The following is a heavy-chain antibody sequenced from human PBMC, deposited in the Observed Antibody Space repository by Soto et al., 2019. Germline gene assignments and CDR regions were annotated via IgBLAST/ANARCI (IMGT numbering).Heavy chain of an antibody. CDR2: IYYSGST. CDR1: GGSISSGGYY. D-gene: IGHD2-8*01. CDR3: ARTNPFGNWFDP. Sequence: PSETLSLTCTVSGGSISSGGYYWSWIRQHPGKGLEWIGYIYYSGSTYYNPSLKSRVTISVDTSKNQFSLKLSSVTAADTAVYYCARTNPFGNWFDPWGQGTLVTVSS. V-gene: IGHV4-31*03. J-gene: IGHJ5*02.